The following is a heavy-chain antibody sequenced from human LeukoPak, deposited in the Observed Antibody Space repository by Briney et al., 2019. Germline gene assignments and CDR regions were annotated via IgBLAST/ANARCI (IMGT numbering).Heavy chain of an antibody. J-gene: IGHJ6*03. CDR2: IYYSGST. Sequence: SETLSLTCAVYGGSFSGYYWSRIRQPPGKGLEWIGYIYYSGSTNYNPSLKSRVTISVDTSKNHFSLKLSSVTAADTAVYYCARDKRVAVAGTYIYYYYMDVWGNGTTVTISS. V-gene: IGHV4-59*12. D-gene: IGHD6-19*01. CDR1: GGSFSGYY. CDR3: ARDKRVAVAGTYIYYYYMDV.